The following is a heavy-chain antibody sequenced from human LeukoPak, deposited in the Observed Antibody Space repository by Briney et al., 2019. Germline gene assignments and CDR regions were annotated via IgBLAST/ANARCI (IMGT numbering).Heavy chain of an antibody. J-gene: IGHJ3*02. CDR3: ARDRLGYCSGGSCSDDAFDI. CDR1: GGSISSSSYY. Sequence: SETLSLTCTVSGGSISSSSYYWGWIRQPPGKGLEWIGSIYHSGSTYYNPSLKSRVTISVDTSKNQFSLKLSSVTAADTAVYYCARDRLGYCSGGSCSDDAFDIWGQGTMVTVSS. V-gene: IGHV4-39*07. D-gene: IGHD2-15*01. CDR2: IYHSGST.